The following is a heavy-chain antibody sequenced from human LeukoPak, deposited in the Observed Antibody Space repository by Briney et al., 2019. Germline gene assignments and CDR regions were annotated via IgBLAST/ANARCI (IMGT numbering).Heavy chain of an antibody. D-gene: IGHD5-18*01. Sequence: GGSLRLSCAASGFTFSSYSMNWVRQAPGKGLEWVSSISSSSSYIYYADSVKGRFTISRDNAKNSLYLQMNSLRAEDTAVYYCASSDIDSYGFTGLLDYWGQGTLVTVSS. V-gene: IGHV3-21*01. J-gene: IGHJ4*02. CDR3: ASSDIDSYGFTGLLDY. CDR2: ISSSSSYI. CDR1: GFTFSSYS.